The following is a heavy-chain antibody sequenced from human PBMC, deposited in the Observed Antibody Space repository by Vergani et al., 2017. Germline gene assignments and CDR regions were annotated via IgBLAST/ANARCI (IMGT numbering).Heavy chain of an antibody. CDR3: VRTVYCTEIACNTRFDS. CDR1: GFSFNTYW. CDR2: IDEYGNRA. V-gene: IGHV3-74*03. Sequence: EVQLVESGGGSVQSGGSLRLSCVASGFSFNTYWMHWVRQVPGKGLMWVARIDEYGNRATYGDFETGRFTISRDNAKNTVFLQMNNLRADDAGVYYCVRTVYCTEIACNTRFDSWVQGALVTVSS. J-gene: IGHJ5*01. D-gene: IGHD2-8*02.